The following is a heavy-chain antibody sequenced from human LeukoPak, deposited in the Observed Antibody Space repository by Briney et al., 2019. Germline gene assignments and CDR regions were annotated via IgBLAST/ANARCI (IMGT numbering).Heavy chain of an antibody. Sequence: SETLSLTCTVSGGSISSYYWSWIRQFPGKGLEWIGYIHYSGSINYNPSLKSRVTMSIDTSKNQFSLNLTSVTAGDTAVYYCAREHGVLLWFGELWGAFDIWGQGTMVTVSS. CDR3: AREHGVLLWFGELWGAFDI. D-gene: IGHD3-10*01. CDR1: GGSISSYY. V-gene: IGHV4-59*01. J-gene: IGHJ3*02. CDR2: IHYSGSI.